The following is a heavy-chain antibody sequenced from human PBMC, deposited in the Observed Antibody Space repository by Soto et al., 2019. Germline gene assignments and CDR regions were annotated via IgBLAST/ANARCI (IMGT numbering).Heavy chain of an antibody. J-gene: IGHJ6*02. Sequence: GGSLRLSCAASGFTVSSNYMSWVRQAPGKGLEWVSVIYSGGSTYYADSVKGRFTISRDDSKNTLYLQMNSLRAEDTAVYYCARDGKQQLVRQAVYYYYGMDVWGQGTTVTVSS. CDR3: ARDGKQQLVRQAVYYYYGMDV. V-gene: IGHV3-53*01. D-gene: IGHD6-13*01. CDR2: IYSGGST. CDR1: GFTVSSNY.